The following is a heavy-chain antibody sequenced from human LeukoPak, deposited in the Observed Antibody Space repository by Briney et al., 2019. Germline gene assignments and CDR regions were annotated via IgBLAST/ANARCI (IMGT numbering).Heavy chain of an antibody. D-gene: IGHD1-26*01. Sequence: GASVKVSCKSSGDSFSSYAISWVREAPGQGLEWMGGIIPIFGTANYAQKFQGRVTITADEFTSTAYMELSSLRSEDTAVYYCATGVGLGGSYFDYWGQGTLVTVSS. CDR2: IIPIFGTA. V-gene: IGHV1-69*13. CDR3: ATGVGLGGSYFDY. J-gene: IGHJ4*02. CDR1: GDSFSSYA.